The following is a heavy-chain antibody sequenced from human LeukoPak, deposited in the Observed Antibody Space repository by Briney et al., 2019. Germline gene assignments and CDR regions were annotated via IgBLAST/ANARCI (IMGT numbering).Heavy chain of an antibody. CDR2: INPDSGGT. Sequence: ASVKVSCKASGYTFTGYYVHWLRQAPGQGLEWLGWINPDSGGTTSAQKFQGRVIMTRDTSISTAYMELTSLRSDDTAVYYCARVVQQSVQKRLYFDFRNHYVLDVWGQGTTVIVSS. V-gene: IGHV1-2*02. CDR3: ARVVQQSVQKRLYFDFRNHYVLDV. CDR1: GYTFTGYY. D-gene: IGHD3-3*01. J-gene: IGHJ6*02.